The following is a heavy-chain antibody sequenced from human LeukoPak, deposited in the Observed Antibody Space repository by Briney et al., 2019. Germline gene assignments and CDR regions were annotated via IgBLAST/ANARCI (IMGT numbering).Heavy chain of an antibody. CDR1: GGSFSGYY. D-gene: IGHD6-6*01. Sequence: SETLSLTCAVYGGSFSGYYWSWIRQPPGKGLEWIGEINHSGSTNYNPSLKSRVTTSVDTSKNQFSLKLSSVTAADTAVYYCARGRWLRSSLDYWGQGTLVTVSS. J-gene: IGHJ4*02. CDR3: ARGRWLRSSLDY. V-gene: IGHV4-34*01. CDR2: INHSGST.